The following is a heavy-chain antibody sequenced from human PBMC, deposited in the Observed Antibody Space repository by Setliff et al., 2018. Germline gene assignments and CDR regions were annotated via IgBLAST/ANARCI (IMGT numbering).Heavy chain of an antibody. CDR3: AYDSSGYYPGY. D-gene: IGHD3-22*01. Sequence: RASVKVSCKASGHTFITFGISWVRQAPGQGLEWMGWISAYSDDTKYAEKFQGRVTMTMDTSTGTAYMELRSLRSVDTAVYICAYDSSGYYPGYWGQGTLVTVSS. V-gene: IGHV1-18*01. CDR1: GHTFITFG. CDR2: ISAYSDDT. J-gene: IGHJ4*02.